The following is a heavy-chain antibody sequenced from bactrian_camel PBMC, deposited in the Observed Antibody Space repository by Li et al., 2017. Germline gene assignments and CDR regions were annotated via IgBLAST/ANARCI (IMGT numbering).Heavy chain of an antibody. CDR3: AAEAFTPDQKTYGGSWVAPCADLGY. J-gene: IGHJ6*01. CDR2: ITSDGDT. D-gene: IGHD6*01. V-gene: IGHV3S53*01. Sequence: QVQLVESGGGSVQAGGSLSLSCAASGYTYSTYCMGWYRQAPGDECELVSTITSDGDTYYGDSVKGRFTISRDKAKDAVYLQMNSLKPEDTAMYFCAAEAFTPDQKTYGGSWVAPCADLGYWGQGTQVTVS. CDR1: GYTYSTYC.